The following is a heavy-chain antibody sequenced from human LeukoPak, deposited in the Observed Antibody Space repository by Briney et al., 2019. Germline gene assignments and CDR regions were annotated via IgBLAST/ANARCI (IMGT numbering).Heavy chain of an antibody. CDR1: GYTLTSYD. Sequence: ASLKVSCKDPGYTLTSYDINWVRHATRQGRECMGWMNPNSGNTDYAQKFQGRVTMTTNTTISTAYMELGSLRSGGTAVYYCARSVGDAFDIWGQGAMVSVSS. V-gene: IGHV1-8*01. D-gene: IGHD3-3*01. CDR2: MNPNSGNT. J-gene: IGHJ3*02. CDR3: ARSVGDAFDI.